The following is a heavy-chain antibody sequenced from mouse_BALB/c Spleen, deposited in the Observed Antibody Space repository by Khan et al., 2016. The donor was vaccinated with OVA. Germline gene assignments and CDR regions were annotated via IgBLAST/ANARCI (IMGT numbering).Heavy chain of an antibody. D-gene: IGHD1-1*01. Sequence: DLVRPGASVKLSCKASGYTFTSYWINWVKQRPGQGLEWIGRIAPGSGSTDYHEIVKGQATLTVDPASSTAYIQLSSLSYEDSAVFFCTRENYYGRTCYAMDYWGQGTSVTVSS. J-gene: IGHJ4*01. V-gene: IGHV1S41*01. CDR1: GYTFTSYW. CDR2: IAPGSGST. CDR3: TRENYYGRTCYAMDY.